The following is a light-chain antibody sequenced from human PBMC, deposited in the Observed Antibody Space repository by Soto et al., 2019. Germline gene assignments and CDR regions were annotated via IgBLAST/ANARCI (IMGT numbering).Light chain of an antibody. V-gene: IGKV1-17*01. Sequence: DIQMTQSPSSMSASLGDRVTITCRASQGIRNDLGWYQQKQGKAPKRLIYAASSLQSGVPSRCIGSGSGTEVILTTSSLQPEDFATDYCLQHNSYPRTFGQGTKVEIK. CDR1: QGIRND. CDR3: LQHNSYPRT. CDR2: AAS. J-gene: IGKJ1*01.